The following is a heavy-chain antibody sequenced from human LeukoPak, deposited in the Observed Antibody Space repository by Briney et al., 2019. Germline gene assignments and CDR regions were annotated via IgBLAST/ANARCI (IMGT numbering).Heavy chain of an antibody. CDR1: GFTFSNAW. J-gene: IGHJ4*02. D-gene: IGHD2/OR15-2a*01. CDR3: ARDFYDGFALDY. Sequence: GGSLRLSCAASGFTFSNAWMSWVRQAPGKGLEWVSFIFSSSTYIYYTDSVKGRFTISRDNARNSLYLQMDNLRAEDTGVYYCARDFYDGFALDYWGQGTLVIVSS. V-gene: IGHV3-21*03. CDR2: IFSSSTYI.